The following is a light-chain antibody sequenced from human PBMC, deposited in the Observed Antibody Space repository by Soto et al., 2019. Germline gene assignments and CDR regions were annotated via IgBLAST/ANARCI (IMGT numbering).Light chain of an antibody. J-gene: IGLJ3*02. V-gene: IGLV2-14*02. Sequence: QSVLTQPASVSGSPGQSITITCTGTSSDVGTYNIVSWYQQYPGKAPKVVISEVTKRPSGVSDRFSGSKSGNMASLTISGLQAEDEADYYCSSYVSSSIVVFGGGTKLTVL. CDR3: SSYVSSSIVV. CDR1: SSDVGTYNI. CDR2: EVT.